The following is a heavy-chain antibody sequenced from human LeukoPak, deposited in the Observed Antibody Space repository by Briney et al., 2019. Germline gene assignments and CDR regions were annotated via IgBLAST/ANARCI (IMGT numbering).Heavy chain of an antibody. CDR1: GFIFGDYA. CDR2: IRSKAYGGTT. V-gene: IGHV3-49*04. CDR3: TSDPEYCGGDCYSFDY. D-gene: IGHD2-21*01. J-gene: IGHJ4*02. Sequence: PGGSLRLSCTASGFIFGDYAMSWVRQAPGKGLEWVGFIRSKAYGGTTEYAASVKGRFTISRDDSKSIAYLQMNSLKTEDTAVYYCTSDPEYCGGDCYSFDYWGQGTLVTVSS.